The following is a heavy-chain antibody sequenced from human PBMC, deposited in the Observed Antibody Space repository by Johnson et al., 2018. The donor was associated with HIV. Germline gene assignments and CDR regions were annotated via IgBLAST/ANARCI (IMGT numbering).Heavy chain of an antibody. V-gene: IGHV3-30*04. D-gene: IGHD3-10*01. Sequence: QVQLVESGGGLVQPGRSLRLSCAASGFTFSSYAMHWVRQAPGKGLEWVAVISYDGSNTYYADSVKGRFTISRDNSKNTVYLQMNSLRAEDTAVYYCAREVRGPRGGFDIWGQGTMVTVSS. J-gene: IGHJ3*02. CDR1: GFTFSSYA. CDR2: ISYDGSNT. CDR3: AREVRGPRGGFDI.